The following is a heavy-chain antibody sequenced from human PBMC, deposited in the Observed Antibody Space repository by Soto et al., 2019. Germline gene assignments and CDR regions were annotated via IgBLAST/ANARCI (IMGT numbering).Heavy chain of an antibody. CDR2: INAGNGNT. D-gene: IGHD5-18*01. CDR3: ARVSGYSYGSDY. J-gene: IGHJ4*02. CDR1: GYTFTSYA. V-gene: IGHV1-3*01. Sequence: ASVKVSCKASGYTFTSYAMHWVRQAPGQRLEWMGWINAGNGNTKYSQKLQGRATMTTDTSTSTAYMELRSLRSDDTAVYYCARVSGYSYGSDYWGQGTLVTVSS.